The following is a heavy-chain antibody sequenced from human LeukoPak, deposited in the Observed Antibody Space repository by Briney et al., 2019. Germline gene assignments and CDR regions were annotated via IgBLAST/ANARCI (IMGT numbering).Heavy chain of an antibody. CDR1: GGSVSGFY. D-gene: IGHD2-21*02. V-gene: IGHV4-59*08. J-gene: IGHJ4*02. CDR3: ARHDVVPVIRRGFDF. CDR2: IFYTGTT. Sequence: SETLSLTRTVSGGSVSGFYWSWIRQPPGKGLEWIGYIFYTGTTLYCPSLKSRVTMSVDTSENQFSLKLSSMTAADTAVYYCARHDVVPVIRRGFDFWGQGALVTVSS.